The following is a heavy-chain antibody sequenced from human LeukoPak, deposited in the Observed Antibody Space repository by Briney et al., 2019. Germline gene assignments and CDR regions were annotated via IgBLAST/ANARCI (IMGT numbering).Heavy chain of an antibody. V-gene: IGHV1-18*01. D-gene: IGHD3-3*01. J-gene: IGHJ6*03. CDR2: ISAYNGNT. CDR1: GYTFTSYG. Sequence: ASVKVSCKASGYTFTSYGISWVRQAPGQGLEWMGWISAYNGNTNCAQKLQGRVTMTTDTSTSTAYMELRSLRSDDTAVYYCARTYYDFWSGYFGYYYMDVWGKGTTVTVSS. CDR3: ARTYYDFWSGYFGYYYMDV.